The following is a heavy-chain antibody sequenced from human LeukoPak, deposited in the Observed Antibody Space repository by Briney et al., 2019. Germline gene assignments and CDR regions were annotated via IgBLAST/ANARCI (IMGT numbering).Heavy chain of an antibody. D-gene: IGHD3-10*01. CDR1: GFTFSSYA. J-gene: IGHJ4*02. V-gene: IGHV3-21*01. Sequence: PGGSLRLSCAASGFTFSSYAMSWVRQAPGKGLEWVSSISSSSSYIYYADSVKGRFTISRDNAKNSLYLQMNSLRDHEKAVYYFARITMVRGGEGFDYWGQGTLVTVSS. CDR2: ISSSSSYI. CDR3: ARITMVRGGEGFDY.